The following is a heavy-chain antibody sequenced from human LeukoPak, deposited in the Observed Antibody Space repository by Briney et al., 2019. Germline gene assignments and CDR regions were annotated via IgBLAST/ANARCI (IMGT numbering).Heavy chain of an antibody. CDR2: IKSKTDGGTT. CDR1: GFTFSNAW. V-gene: IGHV3-15*01. CDR3: TTEPYYDILTGYYPIGY. D-gene: IGHD3-9*01. Sequence: GGSLRLSCAASGFTFSNAWMSWVRQAPGKGLEWVGRIKSKTDGGTTDYAAPVKGRFTISRDDSKNTLYLQMNSLKTEDTAVYYCTTEPYYDILTGYYPIGYWGQGTLVTVSS. J-gene: IGHJ4*02.